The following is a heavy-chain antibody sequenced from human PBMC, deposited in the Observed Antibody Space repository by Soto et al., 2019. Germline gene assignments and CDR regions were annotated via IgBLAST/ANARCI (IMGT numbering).Heavy chain of an antibody. J-gene: IGHJ6*02. V-gene: IGHV3-33*01. CDR2: IFYDGGHK. CDR3: ARRRSTVTTPWVYHGMDV. Sequence: QVQLEESGGGVVQPGRSLRLSCTASGFAFSDYGMHWVRQAPGKGLEWVAIIFYDGGHKYYADSVKGRFTISRDNSRNTVELQMNSLRAEDTATYFCARRRSTVTTPWVYHGMDVGGRGTTVTVSS. D-gene: IGHD4-17*01. CDR1: GFAFSDYG.